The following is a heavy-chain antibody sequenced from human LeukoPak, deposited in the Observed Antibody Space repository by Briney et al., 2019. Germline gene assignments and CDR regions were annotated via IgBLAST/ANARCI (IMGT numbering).Heavy chain of an antibody. V-gene: IGHV1-46*01. J-gene: IGHJ4*02. D-gene: IGHD4-23*01. Sequence: ASVKVSCKASGYTVTSYSMHWVRQAPGQGLEWMGVINPHIGATTYAQEFQGRVTMTSDMSTNTVYMELNSLRSGDTAVYYCARATVGLYWGQGTLVTVSS. CDR1: GYTVTSYS. CDR2: INPHIGAT. CDR3: ARATVGLY.